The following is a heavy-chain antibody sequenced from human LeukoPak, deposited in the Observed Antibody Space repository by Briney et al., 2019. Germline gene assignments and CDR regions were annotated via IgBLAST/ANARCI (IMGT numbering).Heavy chain of an antibody. Sequence: SETLSLTCAGSGGSISSGGYSWSWIRQPPGKGLEWIGYIYHSGSTYYNPSLKSRVTISVDRSKNQFSLKLSSVTAADTAVYYCARWDYYDSSGYRHWGQGTLVTVSS. D-gene: IGHD3-22*01. CDR2: IYHSGST. J-gene: IGHJ4*02. CDR1: GGSISSGGYS. V-gene: IGHV4-30-2*01. CDR3: ARWDYYDSSGYRH.